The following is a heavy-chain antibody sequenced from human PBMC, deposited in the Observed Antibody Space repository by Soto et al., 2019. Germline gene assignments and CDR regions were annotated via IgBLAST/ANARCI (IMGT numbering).Heavy chain of an antibody. V-gene: IGHV1-69*01. J-gene: IGHJ4*02. D-gene: IGHD2-2*01. CDR1: GGTFDSFT. CDR3: ARDSRTAALDF. CDR2: IIPVSGVP. Sequence: QVQLVQSGAEVKQPGSSVKVSCTISGGTFDSFTISWVRQAPGQGFEWMGGIIPVSGVPSYSRHFQGRITIPADASTRTAYMDLSGLKFEDTAVYFCARDSRTAALDFWGQGTPVSVS.